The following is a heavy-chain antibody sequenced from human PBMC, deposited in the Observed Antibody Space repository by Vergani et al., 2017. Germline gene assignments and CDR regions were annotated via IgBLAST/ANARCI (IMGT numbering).Heavy chain of an antibody. V-gene: IGHV4-31*03. J-gene: IGHJ3*02. Sequence: QVQLQESGPGLVKPSQTLSLTCTVSGGSISSGGYYWSWIRQHPGKGLEWIGYIYYSGSTYYNPSLKSRVTISVDTSKNQFSLKLSSVTAADTAVYYCARDQIGGYYDSSGVKAVDIWGQGTMVTVSS. D-gene: IGHD3-22*01. CDR2: IYYSGST. CDR1: GGSISSGGYY. CDR3: ARDQIGGYYDSSGVKAVDI.